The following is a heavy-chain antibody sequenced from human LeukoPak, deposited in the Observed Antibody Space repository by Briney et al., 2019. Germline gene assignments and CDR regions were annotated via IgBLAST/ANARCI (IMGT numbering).Heavy chain of an antibody. V-gene: IGHV1-69*13. Sequence: ASVKVSCKASGGTFSSYAISWVRQAPGQGLEWMGGIIPIFGTANYAQKFQGRVTITADESTSAAYMELSSLRSEDTAVYYCTTEDLGSNWRAFDIWGQGTMVTVSS. CDR2: IIPIFGTA. J-gene: IGHJ3*02. CDR3: TTEDLGSNWRAFDI. D-gene: IGHD4-11*01. CDR1: GGTFSSYA.